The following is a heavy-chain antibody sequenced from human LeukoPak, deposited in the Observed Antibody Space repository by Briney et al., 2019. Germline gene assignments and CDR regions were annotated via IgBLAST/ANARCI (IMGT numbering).Heavy chain of an antibody. CDR3: ARDPEGGSGSYYPYYFDY. Sequence: PSETLSLTRTVSGGSISSSSYYWGWIRQPPGKGLEWIGSVYHSGSTYDNPSLKSRVTISVDTSKSQFSLKLISVTAADTAVYYCARDPEGGSGSYYPYYFDYWGQGTLVTVSS. V-gene: IGHV4-39*02. CDR2: VYHSGST. J-gene: IGHJ4*02. D-gene: IGHD3-10*01. CDR1: GGSISSSSYY.